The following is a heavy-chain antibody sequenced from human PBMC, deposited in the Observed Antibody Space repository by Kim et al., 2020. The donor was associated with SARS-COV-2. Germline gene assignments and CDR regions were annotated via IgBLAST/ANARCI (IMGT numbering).Heavy chain of an antibody. CDR2: IYYSEST. Sequence: SETLSLTCTVSGGSISSYYWSWIRQPPGKGLEWIGYIYYSESTNYNPSLKSRVTISVDTSKNQFSLKLSSVTAADTAVYYCARDSVTMVRGTNYYYYYGMDVWGQGTTVTVSS. CDR3: ARDSVTMVRGTNYYYYYGMDV. CDR1: GGSISSYY. J-gene: IGHJ6*02. D-gene: IGHD3-10*01. V-gene: IGHV4-59*01.